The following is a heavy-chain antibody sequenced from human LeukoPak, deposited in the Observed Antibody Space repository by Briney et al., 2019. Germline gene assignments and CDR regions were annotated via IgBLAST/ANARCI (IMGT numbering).Heavy chain of an antibody. CDR1: GFTFSNFA. V-gene: IGHV3-23*01. CDR2: ISGSGGST. CDR3: ARDLDTLVRGAGGY. J-gene: IGHJ4*02. D-gene: IGHD3-10*01. Sequence: GGSLRLSCAASGFTFSNFAVSWVRQAPGKGLEWVSAISGSGGSTYYADSVKGRFTISRDNAKNSLYLQMNSLRAEDTAVYYCARDLDTLVRGAGGYWGQGTLVTVSS.